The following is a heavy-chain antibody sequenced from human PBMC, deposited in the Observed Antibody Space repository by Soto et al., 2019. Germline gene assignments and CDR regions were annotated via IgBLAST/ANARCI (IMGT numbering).Heavy chain of an antibody. V-gene: IGHV4-31*03. CDR2: IFYSGST. J-gene: IGHJ4*02. Sequence: QVQLQESGPGLVKPSQTLSLTCTVSGGSISSGDYSWTWIRQHPGKGLEWIGYIFYSGSTYYNPSLKSRVTISVDTSKNHFSLKLNSVTAADTAVYYCARAGIGDGYFDYWGQGTLVTVSS. CDR1: GGSISSGDYS. D-gene: IGHD3-10*01. CDR3: ARAGIGDGYFDY.